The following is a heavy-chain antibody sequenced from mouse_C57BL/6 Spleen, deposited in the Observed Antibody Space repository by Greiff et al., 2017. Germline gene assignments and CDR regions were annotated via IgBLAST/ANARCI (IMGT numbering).Heavy chain of an antibody. Sequence: EVKLMESGGGLVQPGGSMKLSCAASGFTFSDAWMDWVRQSPEKGLEWVAEIRNKANNHATYYAESVKGRFTISRDDSKSSVYLQMNSLRAEDTGIYYCTGFLYYYGTSPFAYWGQGTLVTVSA. CDR3: TGFLYYYGTSPFAY. J-gene: IGHJ3*01. D-gene: IGHD1-1*01. V-gene: IGHV6-6*01. CDR1: GFTFSDAW. CDR2: IRNKANNHAT.